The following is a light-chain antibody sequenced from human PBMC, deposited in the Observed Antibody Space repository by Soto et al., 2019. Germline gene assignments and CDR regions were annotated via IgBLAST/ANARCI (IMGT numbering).Light chain of an antibody. CDR1: QTISSW. CDR3: QHYNFYPLT. J-gene: IGKJ4*01. CDR2: KAS. Sequence: DIQMTQSPSTLSGSVVDRVTITCLASQTISSWLAWYQQKPGKAPKLLIYKASTLKSGVPSRFGGSGSGTEFTLTISILQPDDFATYYCQHYNFYPLTFGRGTKVDI. V-gene: IGKV1-5*03.